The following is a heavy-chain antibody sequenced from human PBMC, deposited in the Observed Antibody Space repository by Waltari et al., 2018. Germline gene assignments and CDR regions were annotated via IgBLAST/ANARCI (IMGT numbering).Heavy chain of an antibody. CDR1: GFTFSNYW. V-gene: IGHV3-74*01. J-gene: IGHJ4*02. CDR3: GRGYNDRRLDY. Sequence: EVQLVESGGGLVQPVGSLRLSCEVSGFTFSNYWMHWVRQVPGKGLVWVSRIKHDGTGTIYADSVQGRFTISRDNAKNTLYLQLNSLRGEDTAVYYCGRGYNDRRLDYWGQGTLVTVSS. CDR2: IKHDGTGT. D-gene: IGHD1-1*01.